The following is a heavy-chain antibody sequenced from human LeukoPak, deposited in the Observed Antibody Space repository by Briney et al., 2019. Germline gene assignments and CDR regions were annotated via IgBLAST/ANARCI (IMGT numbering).Heavy chain of an antibody. D-gene: IGHD6-19*01. J-gene: IGHJ5*02. CDR1: GASIRRSSYY. Sequence: PSETLSLTCIFSGASIRRSSYYWGWIRQSPGKGLEWIASVHHSGSTYDNPSLKSRVTISVDTSKNQFSLKLTSVSAADTAVYYCARRSTVAGRGRFDPWGQGTLVTVSS. CDR2: VHHSGST. V-gene: IGHV4-39*01. CDR3: ARRSTVAGRGRFDP.